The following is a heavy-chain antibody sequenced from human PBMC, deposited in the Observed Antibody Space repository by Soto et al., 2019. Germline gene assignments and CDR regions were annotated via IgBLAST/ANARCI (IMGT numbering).Heavy chain of an antibody. CDR3: ARKVGDFVQVPYY. CDR2: IYYNGDT. CDR1: GVSINRGDYY. J-gene: IGHJ1*01. V-gene: IGHV4-30-4*01. Sequence: SETLSLTCSVSGVSINRGDYYWSWIRQSPGRGLEWIGSIYYNGDTNNNPSLGRRVTMAVDTSKNQFFLDCQSVVAAHTAGYFCARKVGDFVQVPYYWGTGTLV. D-gene: IGHD2-21*01.